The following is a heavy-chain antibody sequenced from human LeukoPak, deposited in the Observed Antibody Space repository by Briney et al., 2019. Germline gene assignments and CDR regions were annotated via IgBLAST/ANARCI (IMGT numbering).Heavy chain of an antibody. J-gene: IGHJ4*02. D-gene: IGHD2-15*01. V-gene: IGHV1-8*01. CDR3: ARSSAWAHFDN. Sequence: ASVKVSCKASGYTFTSYDINWVRQATGQGLEWMGWMNPNTGYTGYAHQFQVRITMTRNTAISTAYMDLSSLNSQDTAVYYCARSSAWAHFDNWRQGTVVSVSP. CDR1: GYTFTSYD. CDR2: MNPNTGYT.